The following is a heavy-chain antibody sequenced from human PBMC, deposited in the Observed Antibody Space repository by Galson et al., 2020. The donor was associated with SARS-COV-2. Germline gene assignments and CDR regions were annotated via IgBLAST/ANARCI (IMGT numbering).Heavy chain of an antibody. CDR1: GFTFDDYA. J-gene: IGHJ4*02. CDR2: ISWNSGSI. Sequence: GGSLRLSCAASGFTFDDYAMHWVRQAPGKGLEWVSGISWNSGSIGYADSVKGRFTISRDNAKNSLYLQMNSLRAEDTALYYCAKDMTPLGIAAAGTLDYWGQGTLVTVSS. CDR3: AKDMTPLGIAAAGTLDY. V-gene: IGHV3-9*01. D-gene: IGHD6-13*01.